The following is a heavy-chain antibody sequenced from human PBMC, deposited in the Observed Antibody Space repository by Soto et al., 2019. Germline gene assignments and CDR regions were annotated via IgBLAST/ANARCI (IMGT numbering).Heavy chain of an antibody. Sequence: QITLKESGPTLVKPTQTLTLTCIFSGFSLSTSGVGVGWIRQPPGKALEWLAVIYWDDDKRYSPSLKSRVTITRDTTKIQVVFTMTNMHQEDTGTFHCAHRPSWGEGAPFDIWGQGTKVTVSS. CDR1: GFSLSTSGVG. CDR3: AHRPSWGEGAPFDI. CDR2: IYWDDDK. J-gene: IGHJ3*02. D-gene: IGHD3-16*01. V-gene: IGHV2-5*02.